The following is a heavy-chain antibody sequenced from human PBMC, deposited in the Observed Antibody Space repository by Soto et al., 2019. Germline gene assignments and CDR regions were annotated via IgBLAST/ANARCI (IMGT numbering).Heavy chain of an antibody. D-gene: IGHD3-10*01. V-gene: IGHV1-69*13. CDR1: GGTFSSYA. CDR3: ARSAGSNENYGMDV. CDR2: IIPIFGTA. Sequence: SVKVSCKASGGTFSSYAISWVRQAPGQGLEWMGGIIPIFGTANYAQKFQGRVTITADESTSAAYMELSSLRSEDTAVYYCARSAGSNENYGMDVWGQGTTVTVSS. J-gene: IGHJ6*02.